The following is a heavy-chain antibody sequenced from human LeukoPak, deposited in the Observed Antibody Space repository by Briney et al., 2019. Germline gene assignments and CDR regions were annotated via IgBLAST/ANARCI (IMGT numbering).Heavy chain of an antibody. D-gene: IGHD3-22*01. CDR3: ARLINNDNSGDADTFDM. CDR1: GGSMRSHY. Sequence: PSETLSLTCTVSGGSMRSHYWSWIRQTPGKGLEWIGCIDYSGSTRYNPSLQSRVTISVDTSKNQFSLKLTSVTATDTAVYYCARLINNDNSGDADTFDMWGQGTVVTVFS. CDR2: IDYSGST. J-gene: IGHJ3*02. V-gene: IGHV4-59*11.